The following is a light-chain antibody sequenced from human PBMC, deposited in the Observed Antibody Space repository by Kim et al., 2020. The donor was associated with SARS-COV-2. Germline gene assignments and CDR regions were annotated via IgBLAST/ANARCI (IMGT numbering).Light chain of an antibody. CDR3: LQHSTYPIT. CDR1: QDIRND. V-gene: IGKV1-17*01. J-gene: IGKJ5*01. CDR2: GAS. Sequence: AAGGERVTITCRGSQDIRNDLGWYQKKPGGAPKRLIYGASRLQSGVPSRFSGRGSGTEFTLTSSSVQPEDFATYFCLQHSTYPITFGQGTRLEIK.